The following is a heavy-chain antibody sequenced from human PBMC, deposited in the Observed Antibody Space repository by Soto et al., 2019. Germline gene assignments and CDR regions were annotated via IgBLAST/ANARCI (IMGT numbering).Heavy chain of an antibody. D-gene: IGHD3-10*01. CDR1: GFTFSSYG. V-gene: IGHV3-33*01. CDR2: IWYDGSNK. J-gene: IGHJ4*02. Sequence: ESGGGVVQPGRSLRLSCAASGFTFSSYGMHWVRQAPGKGLEWVAVIWYDGSNKYYADSVKGRFTISRDNSKNTLYLQMNSLRAEDTAVYYCARDRRGRTGSFDYWGQGTLVTVSS. CDR3: ARDRRGRTGSFDY.